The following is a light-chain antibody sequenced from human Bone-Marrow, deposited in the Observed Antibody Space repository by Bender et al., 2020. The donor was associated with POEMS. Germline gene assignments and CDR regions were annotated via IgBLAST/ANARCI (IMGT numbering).Light chain of an antibody. Sequence: QSALTQPRSVSGSPGQSVTISCTGTSTDLGNYKYVSWYQHHPGEAPRLMLFDVTKRPSGVPDRFSGSKSGNTASLTISGLQPEDEGDYYCSSYTGSSTSWTSWVFGGGTKVTVL. J-gene: IGLJ2*01. CDR1: STDLGNYKY. CDR3: SSYTGSSTSWTSWV. V-gene: IGLV2-11*01. CDR2: DVT.